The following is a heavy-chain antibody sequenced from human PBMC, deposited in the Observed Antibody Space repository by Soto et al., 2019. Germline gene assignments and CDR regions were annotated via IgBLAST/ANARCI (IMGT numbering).Heavy chain of an antibody. Sequence: QVQLVESGGGVVQPGRSLRLSWAASGFTFSSYAMHWVRHAPGKGLEWVAVISYDGSNKYYADSVKGRFTISRDNSKNTLYLQMNSLRAEDTAVYYCARVPSSSGRAHFDYWGQGTLVTVSS. J-gene: IGHJ4*02. D-gene: IGHD2-15*01. CDR2: ISYDGSNK. V-gene: IGHV3-30-3*01. CDR1: GFTFSSYA. CDR3: ARVPSSSGRAHFDY.